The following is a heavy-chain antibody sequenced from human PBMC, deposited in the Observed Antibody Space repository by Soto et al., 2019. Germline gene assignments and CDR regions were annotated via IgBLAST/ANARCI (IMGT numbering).Heavy chain of an antibody. V-gene: IGHV5-51*01. CDR1: GYSFTSYW. Sequence: ESLKISCKGSGYSFTSYWIGWVRQMPGKGLEWMGIIYPGDSDTRYSPSFQGQVTISADKSISTAYLQWSSLKASDTAMYYCATAIAAAGSAFDYWGQGTLVTVSS. J-gene: IGHJ4*02. CDR2: IYPGDSDT. CDR3: ATAIAAAGSAFDY. D-gene: IGHD6-13*01.